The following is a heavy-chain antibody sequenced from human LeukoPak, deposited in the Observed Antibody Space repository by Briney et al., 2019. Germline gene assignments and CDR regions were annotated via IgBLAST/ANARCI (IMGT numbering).Heavy chain of an antibody. Sequence: GGSLSVSCAASGFTFSTYAMSWVRQAPGKGLEWVSTISGGGGSTYYADSAKGRFTISRDNSKNTLYLQMSSLRGEDTAVYYCAKSPDVAGTGRFDYWGQGTLVSVSS. CDR3: AKSPDVAGTGRFDY. CDR1: GFTFSTYA. D-gene: IGHD6-19*01. V-gene: IGHV3-23*01. J-gene: IGHJ4*02. CDR2: ISGGGGST.